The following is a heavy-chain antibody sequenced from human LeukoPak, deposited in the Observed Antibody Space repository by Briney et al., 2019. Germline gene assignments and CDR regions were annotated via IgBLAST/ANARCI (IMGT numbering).Heavy chain of an antibody. CDR3: AKDISFGELSSNI. D-gene: IGHD3-10*01. CDR2: INHSGST. V-gene: IGHV4-34*01. J-gene: IGHJ3*02. Sequence: SETLPLTCAFYGGSFSTYYWSWIRQPPGKGLEWIGEINHSGSTNYNPSLKSRVTISVDTSKNQFSLTLSSVTAADTALYYCAKDISFGELSSNIWGQGTMVTVSS. CDR1: GGSFSTYY.